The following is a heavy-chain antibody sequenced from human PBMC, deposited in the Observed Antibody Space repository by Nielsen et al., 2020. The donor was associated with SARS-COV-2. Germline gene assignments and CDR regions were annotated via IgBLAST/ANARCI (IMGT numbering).Heavy chain of an antibody. D-gene: IGHD2-2*01. J-gene: IGHJ6*02. Sequence: GESLKISCAASGFTFSSYAMHWVRQAPGKGLEWVAVISYDGSNKYYADSVKGRFTISRDNSKNTLYLQMNSLRAEVTAVYYCARDCLDIVVVPAAMPWYYYGMDIWGQGTTVTVSS. CDR2: ISYDGSNK. CDR1: GFTFSSYA. V-gene: IGHV3-30-3*01. CDR3: ARDCLDIVVVPAAMPWYYYGMDI.